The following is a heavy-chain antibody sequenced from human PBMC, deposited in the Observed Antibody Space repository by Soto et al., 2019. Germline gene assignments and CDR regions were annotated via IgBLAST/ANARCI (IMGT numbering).Heavy chain of an antibody. Sequence: PSQTLSLTCAISGDSVSSNIVTWNWIRQSPSRGLEWLGRTYYRSKWSNDFAESVKSRIIINPDTSKNHFSLQLSSVTPEDTAVYYCARGESSNFDYWGQGKLVTVSS. D-gene: IGHD3-22*01. CDR3: ARGESSNFDY. J-gene: IGHJ4*02. CDR1: GDSVSSNIVT. V-gene: IGHV6-1*01. CDR2: TYYRSKWSN.